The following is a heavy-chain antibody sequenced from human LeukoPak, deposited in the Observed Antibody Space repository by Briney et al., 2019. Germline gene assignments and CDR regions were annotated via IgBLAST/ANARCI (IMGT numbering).Heavy chain of an antibody. CDR3: ARGLWFGEFYGMDV. D-gene: IGHD3-10*01. CDR2: IYHSGST. J-gene: IGHJ6*02. V-gene: IGHV4-4*02. Sequence: PSETLSLTCAVSGGSISSSNWWSWVRQPPGKGLEWIGEIYHSGSTNYNPSLKSRVTISVDTSKNQLSLKLSSVTAADTAVYYCARGLWFGEFYGMDVWGQGTTVTVSS. CDR1: GGSISSSNW.